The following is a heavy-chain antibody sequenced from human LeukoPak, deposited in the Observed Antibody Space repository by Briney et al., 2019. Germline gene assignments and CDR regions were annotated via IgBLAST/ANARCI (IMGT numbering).Heavy chain of an antibody. CDR2: ISAYNGNT. J-gene: IGHJ6*02. V-gene: IGHV1-18*01. D-gene: IGHD6-13*01. CDR3: ASGRVGRAAAGTDYYYGMDV. CDR1: GYTFTSYG. Sequence: ASVKVSCKASGYTFTSYGISWVRQAPGQGLEWMGWISAYNGNTNYAQKLQGRVTMTTDTSTSTAYMELRSLRSEDTAVYYCASGRVGRAAAGTDYYYGMDVWGQGTTVTVSS.